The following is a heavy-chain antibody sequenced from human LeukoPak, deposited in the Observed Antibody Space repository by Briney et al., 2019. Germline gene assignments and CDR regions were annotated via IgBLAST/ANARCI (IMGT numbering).Heavy chain of an antibody. CDR3: AREGSLNWFDP. Sequence: SETLSLTCAVYGGSFSGYYWSWIRQPPGKGLEWIGEINHSGSTNYNPSLKSRVTISVDTSKNQFSLKLSSVTAADTAVYYCAREGSLNWFDPWGQGTLVTVSS. CDR2: INHSGST. CDR1: GGSFSGYY. J-gene: IGHJ5*02. V-gene: IGHV4-34*01.